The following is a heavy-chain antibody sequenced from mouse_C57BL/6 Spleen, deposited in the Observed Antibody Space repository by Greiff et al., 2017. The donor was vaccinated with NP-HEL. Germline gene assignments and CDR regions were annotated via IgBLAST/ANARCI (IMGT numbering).Heavy chain of an antibody. V-gene: IGHV1-61*01. CDR2: IYPSDSET. Sequence: VQLQQSGAELVRPGSSVKLSCKASGYTFTSYWMDWVKQRPGQGLEWIGNIYPSDSETHYNQKFKDKATLTVDKSSSTAYMQLSSLTSEDSAVYYCARRDYDKNYAMDYWGQGTSVTVSS. J-gene: IGHJ4*01. CDR3: ARRDYDKNYAMDY. D-gene: IGHD2-4*01. CDR1: GYTFTSYW.